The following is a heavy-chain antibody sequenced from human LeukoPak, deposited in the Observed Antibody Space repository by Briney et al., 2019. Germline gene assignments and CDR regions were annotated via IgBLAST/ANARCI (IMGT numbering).Heavy chain of an antibody. V-gene: IGHV3-30*02. Sequence: PGGSLRLSCAASGFTFSSYGMHWVRQAPGKGLEWVAFIRYDGSNKYYADSVKGRFTISRDNSKNTLYLQMNSLRAEDTAVYYCARDFGYYYGSGSYWDYWGQGTLVTVSS. D-gene: IGHD3-10*01. CDR2: IRYDGSNK. CDR3: ARDFGYYYGSGSYWDY. J-gene: IGHJ4*02. CDR1: GFTFSSYG.